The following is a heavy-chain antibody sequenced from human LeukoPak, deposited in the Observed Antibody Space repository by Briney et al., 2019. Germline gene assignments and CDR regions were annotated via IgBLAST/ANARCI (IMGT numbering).Heavy chain of an antibody. CDR2: INHSGST. Sequence: PSETLSLTCAVYGGSFSGYYWSWIRQPPGKGLEWMGEINHSGSTNYNPSLKSRVTISVDTSKNQFSLKLSSVTAADTAVYYGARGRVVTGKRGTNWFDPWGQGTLVTVSS. CDR1: GGSFSGYY. CDR3: ARGRVVTGKRGTNWFDP. V-gene: IGHV4-34*01. D-gene: IGHD2-21*02. J-gene: IGHJ5*02.